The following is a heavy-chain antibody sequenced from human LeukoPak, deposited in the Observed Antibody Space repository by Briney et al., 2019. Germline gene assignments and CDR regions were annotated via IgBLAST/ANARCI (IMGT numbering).Heavy chain of an antibody. Sequence: ASVKVSCKASEYTFNDYFMHWVQQAPGKGLEWMGRIDPEDGETKYSEKFQGRITITADTSTDTAYMELSSLRFEDTAIYYCATDHGATGSGPYFDFWGRGTLVTVSS. CDR2: IDPEDGET. CDR3: ATDHGATGSGPYFDF. J-gene: IGHJ2*01. CDR1: EYTFNDYF. D-gene: IGHD4/OR15-4a*01. V-gene: IGHV1-69-2*01.